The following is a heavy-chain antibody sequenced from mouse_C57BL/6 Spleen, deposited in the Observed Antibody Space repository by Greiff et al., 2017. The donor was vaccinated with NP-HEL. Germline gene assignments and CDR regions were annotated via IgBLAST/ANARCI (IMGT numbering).Heavy chain of an antibody. J-gene: IGHJ2*01. CDR3: ARYGNYYGSSYFDY. V-gene: IGHV1-69*01. CDR2: IDPSDSYT. Sequence: VQLQQPGAELVMPGASVKLSCKASGYTFTSYWMHWVKQRPGQGLAWIGEIDPSDSYTNYNQKFKGKSTLTVDKSSSTAYMQLSSLTSEDSAVYYCARYGNYYGSSYFDYWGQGTTLTVSS. CDR1: GYTFTSYW. D-gene: IGHD1-1*01.